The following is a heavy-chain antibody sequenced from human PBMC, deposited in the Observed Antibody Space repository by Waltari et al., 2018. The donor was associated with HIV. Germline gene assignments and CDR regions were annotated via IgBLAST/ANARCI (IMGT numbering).Heavy chain of an antibody. CDR1: GFKLNNYA. Sequence: QVQLVQSGAEVKKPGASVKVSCKASGFKLNNYAIHWVRQAPGQGLEWMGWINVGQMNTKYSQKFQGRLTFTWDTSETSVYMDLTSLTSQDTAVYFCARGTDWLVSVLESWGQGAPVTVSS. CDR3: ARGTDWLVSVLES. CDR2: INVGQMNT. V-gene: IGHV1-3*01. D-gene: IGHD6-19*01. J-gene: IGHJ4*02.